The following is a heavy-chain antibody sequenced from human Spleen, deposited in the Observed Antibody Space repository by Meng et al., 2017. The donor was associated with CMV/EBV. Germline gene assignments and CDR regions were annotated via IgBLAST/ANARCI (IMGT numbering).Heavy chain of an antibody. CDR3: ARDGISGTTWPPRFYYYCMDV. J-gene: IGHJ6*02. CDR1: GGSISNGGYY. Sequence: SETLSLTCTVSGGSISNGGYYWSWIRQHPGKGPEWIGYIYYNGSTRYIPSLKSRITISVDTSKNHLSLRLSSVTAADTAVYYCARDGISGTTWPPRFYYYCMDVWGQGTTVTVSS. CDR2: IYYNGST. V-gene: IGHV4-31*03. D-gene: IGHD1-7*01.